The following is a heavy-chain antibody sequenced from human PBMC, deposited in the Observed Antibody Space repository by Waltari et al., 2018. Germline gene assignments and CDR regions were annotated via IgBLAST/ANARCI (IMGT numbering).Heavy chain of an antibody. CDR3: ASYSSSSAEYFQH. Sequence: QVQLQESGPGLVTPSGTLSLTCAVSGGSISSSKWGSWVRQPPGKGLEWIGEIYHSGSTNYNPSLKSRVTISVDKSKNQFSLKLSSVTAADTAVYYCASYSSSSAEYFQHWGQGTLVTVSS. D-gene: IGHD6-6*01. CDR1: GGSISSSKW. CDR2: IYHSGST. V-gene: IGHV4-4*02. J-gene: IGHJ1*01.